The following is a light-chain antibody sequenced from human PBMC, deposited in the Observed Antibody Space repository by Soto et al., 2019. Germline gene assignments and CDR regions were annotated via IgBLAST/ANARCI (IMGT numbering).Light chain of an antibody. CDR2: RVF. J-gene: IGKJ2*01. V-gene: IGKV2-24*01. CDR1: ESLVSIDGRTY. CDR3: MQISHFPRT. Sequence: DIVLTQSPLSMAVMIGQATSISCKSSESLVSIDGRTYMGWLHQRPGQPPRLLIYRVFNRVFGVPERFIGTGAETDFTLQITSVEPEDVGVYYCMQISHFPRTFGQGTRLEI.